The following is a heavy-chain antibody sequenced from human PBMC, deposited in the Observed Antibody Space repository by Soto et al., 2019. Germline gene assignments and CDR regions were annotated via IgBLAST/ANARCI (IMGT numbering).Heavy chain of an antibody. D-gene: IGHD1-1*01. CDR2: FVGSTGST. CDR3: AKRHTTVAPPANYFDY. V-gene: IGHV3-23*01. Sequence: EVQLLESGGDLVQPGGSLRLSCAASGFTFSSYTMNWVRQAPGKGLEWVSTFVGSTGSTFYADSVKGRFTISRDDSKNTLYLQMNGLRAEDTAVYYCAKRHTTVAPPANYFDYWGQGTLVTVSS. CDR1: GFTFSSYT. J-gene: IGHJ4*02.